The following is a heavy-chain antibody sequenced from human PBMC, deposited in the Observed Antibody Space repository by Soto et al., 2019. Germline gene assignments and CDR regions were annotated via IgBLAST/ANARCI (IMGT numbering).Heavy chain of an antibody. CDR1: GLTFSGSA. CDR2: IRSKAKSYAT. D-gene: IGHD1-20*01. Sequence: QLVESGGGLVQPGGSLTLSCAASGLTFSGSAMHWVRPTSGKGLAWVGRIRSKAKSYATAYAASVNGRFTISRDDSKNTAYLQMNSLKTEDTAVYYWTRITDGTDYNYYGMDVWGQGTTVTVSS. CDR3: TRITDGTDYNYYGMDV. V-gene: IGHV3-73*01. J-gene: IGHJ6*02.